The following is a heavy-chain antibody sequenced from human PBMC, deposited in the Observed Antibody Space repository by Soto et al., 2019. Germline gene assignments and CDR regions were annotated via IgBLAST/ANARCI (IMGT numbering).Heavy chain of an antibody. CDR2: SWHDESYI. CDR3: AKSNHIVVVTARTAFDY. Sequence: GGSLRLSCAASGFNFNIYGMHWVRQAPGKGLEWVAFSWHDESYIYYGDSVRGRFTISRDNSKNTLYLQMNSLRAEDTAVYYCAKSNHIVVVTARTAFDYWGQGTLVTVSS. D-gene: IGHD2-21*02. V-gene: IGHV3-30*02. J-gene: IGHJ4*02. CDR1: GFNFNIYG.